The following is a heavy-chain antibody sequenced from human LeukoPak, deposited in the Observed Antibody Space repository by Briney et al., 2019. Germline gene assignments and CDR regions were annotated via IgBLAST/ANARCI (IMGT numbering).Heavy chain of an antibody. Sequence: ASVNVSCKVSGHTLSGLAMHWVRQATGKGLEWMGGSDPEDGETIYAQKFKGRVTMTEDTATDTAYMELRSLRSEDTAVYYCAYRPPGDESFDIWGQGTLVTVSS. V-gene: IGHV1-24*01. CDR1: GHTLSGLA. CDR2: SDPEDGET. J-gene: IGHJ3*02. D-gene: IGHD3-16*01. CDR3: AYRPPGDESFDI.